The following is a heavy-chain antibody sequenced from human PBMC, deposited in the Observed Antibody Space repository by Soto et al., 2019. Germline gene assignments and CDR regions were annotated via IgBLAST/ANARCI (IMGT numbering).Heavy chain of an antibody. J-gene: IGHJ4*02. CDR2: ISGSGGST. Sequence: PGXSLRLSCAASGFTFSSYAISWVIQAPGKGLEWVSAISGSGGSTYYADSVKGRFTISRDNSKNTLYLQMNSLRAEDTAVYYCAKGQLRYFDYYFDYWGQGTLVTVSS. D-gene: IGHD3-9*01. V-gene: IGHV3-23*01. CDR3: AKGQLRYFDYYFDY. CDR1: GFTFSSYA.